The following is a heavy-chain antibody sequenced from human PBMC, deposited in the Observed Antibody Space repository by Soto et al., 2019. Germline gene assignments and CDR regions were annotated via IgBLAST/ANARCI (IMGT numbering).Heavy chain of an antibody. CDR2: IMGSGGSK. D-gene: IGHD5-12*01. CDR3: AKEWPFDL. CDR1: GFTFTGYP. J-gene: IGHJ2*01. Sequence: EVQLLESGGGLVQPGGSLRPSFAAPGFTFTGYPMTWVRQAPGKGLEWVPAIMGSGGSKYYADSVKGRFTISRDNSKNTLYLQMNSLRAEDTAVYYCAKEWPFDLWGRGTLVTVSS. V-gene: IGHV3-23*01.